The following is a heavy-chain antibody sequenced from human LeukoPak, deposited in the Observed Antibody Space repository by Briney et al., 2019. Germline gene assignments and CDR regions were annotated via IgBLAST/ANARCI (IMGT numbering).Heavy chain of an antibody. Sequence: SETLSLTCAVYSGSFRGYYWSWIRQPPGKGLEWIGEINHSGSTNYNPSLKSRVTISVDTSKNQFSLKLSSVTAADTAVYYCARGAGYDPAAHNRGMNWFDPWGQGTLVTVSS. CDR1: SGSFRGYY. J-gene: IGHJ5*02. V-gene: IGHV4-34*01. CDR3: ARGAGYDPAAHNRGMNWFDP. D-gene: IGHD2-2*01. CDR2: INHSGST.